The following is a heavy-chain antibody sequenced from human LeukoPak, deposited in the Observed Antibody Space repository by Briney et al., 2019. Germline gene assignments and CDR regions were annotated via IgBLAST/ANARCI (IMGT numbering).Heavy chain of an antibody. CDR3: AREAYYSSSWDPRYFDL. D-gene: IGHD6-13*01. CDR2: ISGSGGST. Sequence: GRTLRLSCDASVYTLSSYAMSWVRQAPGKGLEWVSAISGSGGSTYYADSVKGRFTISRHNSKNTLYLQMNSLRAEDTAVYYCAREAYYSSSWDPRYFDLWGRGTLVTVSS. V-gene: IGHV3-23*01. J-gene: IGHJ2*01. CDR1: VYTLSSYA.